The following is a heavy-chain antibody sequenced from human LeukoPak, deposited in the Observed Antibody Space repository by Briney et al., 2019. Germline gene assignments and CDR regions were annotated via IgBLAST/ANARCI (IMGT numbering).Heavy chain of an antibody. CDR1: GFTVSSNY. CDR2: IYRGGST. V-gene: IGHV3-53*01. Sequence: GGSLRLSCAASGFTVSSNYMSWVRQAPGKGLEWVSVIYRGGSTYYVDSVKGRFTISRDNSKNTLYLQMNSLRAEDTAVYYCARASSGIAAHLDYWGQGTLVTVSS. D-gene: IGHD6-13*01. J-gene: IGHJ4*02. CDR3: ARASSGIAAHLDY.